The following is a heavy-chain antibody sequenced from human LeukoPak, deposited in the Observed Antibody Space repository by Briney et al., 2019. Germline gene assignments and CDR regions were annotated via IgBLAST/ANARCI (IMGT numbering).Heavy chain of an antibody. Sequence: SETLSLTCTVSGGSISSYYWSWIRHPAGPGLEWIGRIYTSGSTNYNPSLKSRVTMSVDTSKNQFSLKLSSVTAADTAVYYCARDGNYYPGIDYWGQGTLVTVSS. D-gene: IGHD4-11*01. CDR3: ARDGNYYPGIDY. J-gene: IGHJ4*02. V-gene: IGHV4-4*07. CDR2: IYTSGST. CDR1: GGSISSYY.